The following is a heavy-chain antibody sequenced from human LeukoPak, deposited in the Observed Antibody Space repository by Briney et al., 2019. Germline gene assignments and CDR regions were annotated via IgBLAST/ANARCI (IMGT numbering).Heavy chain of an antibody. CDR2: IIPILGIA. J-gene: IGHJ4*02. CDR3: TRASIVGATGPRYFDY. V-gene: IGHV1-69*04. CDR1: GGTFSSYA. D-gene: IGHD1-26*01. Sequence: SVKVSCKASGGTFSSYAISWVRQAPGQGLEWMGRIIPILGIANYAQKFQGRVTITADKSTSTAYMELSSLRSEDTAVYYCTRASIVGATGPRYFDYWGQGTLVTVSS.